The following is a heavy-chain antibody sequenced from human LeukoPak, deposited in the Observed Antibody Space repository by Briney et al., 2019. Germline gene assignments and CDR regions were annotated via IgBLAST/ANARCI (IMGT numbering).Heavy chain of an antibody. Sequence: GGSLRLSCAASGFTFSSYWMHWVRQAPGKGLVWVSRINSDGSSTTYADSVKGRFTISRDNAKNTLYLQMNSLKAEDTAVYYCARDPRGYSYGYNSWGQGTLVTVSS. J-gene: IGHJ4*02. CDR2: INSDGSST. V-gene: IGHV3-74*01. D-gene: IGHD5-18*01. CDR3: ARDPRGYSYGYNS. CDR1: GFTFSSYW.